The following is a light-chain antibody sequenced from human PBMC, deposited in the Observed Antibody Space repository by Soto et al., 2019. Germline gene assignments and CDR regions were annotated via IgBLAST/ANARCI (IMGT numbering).Light chain of an antibody. CDR2: DAY. CDR1: QSVSNY. Sequence: EIVLTQSPATLSLSPGERATLSCRASQSVSNYIGWYQQRPGQATRLLIYDAYNRATGIPVRFSGSGSGTDFTLTISSLEPEDFAVSYCQQGGTFGQGTRLEIK. V-gene: IGKV3-11*01. CDR3: QQGGT. J-gene: IGKJ5*01.